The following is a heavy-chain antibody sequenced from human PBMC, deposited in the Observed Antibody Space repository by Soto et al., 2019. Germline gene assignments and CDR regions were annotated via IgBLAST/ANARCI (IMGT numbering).Heavy chain of an antibody. J-gene: IGHJ6*04. CDR2: IYYSGST. CDR3: ARRTGRHYCRTTSCYYYYAVEV. V-gene: IGHV4-30-4*01. Sequence: SETLSLTCTVSGGSISSGDYYWSWIRQPPGKGLEWIGYIYYSGSTYYNSSLKSRVTISLDTSKNQFSLKLSSVTAADTAVYYCARRTGRHYCRTTSCYYYYAVEVWGKGTTVT. CDR1: GGSISSGDYY. D-gene: IGHD2-2*01.